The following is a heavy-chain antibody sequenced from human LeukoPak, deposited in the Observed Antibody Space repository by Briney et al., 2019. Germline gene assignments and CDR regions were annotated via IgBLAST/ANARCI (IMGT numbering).Heavy chain of an antibody. CDR2: IYYSGST. CDR3: ARLSSGFSAPPNWFDP. J-gene: IGHJ5*02. D-gene: IGHD3-10*01. V-gene: IGHV4-61*08. CDR1: GGSISSGGYY. Sequence: PSQTLSLTCTVSGGSISSGGYYWSWIRQPPGKGLEWIGYIYYSGSTNYNPSLKSRVTISVDTSKNQFSLKLSSVTAADTAVYYCARLSSGFSAPPNWFDPWGQGTLVTVSS.